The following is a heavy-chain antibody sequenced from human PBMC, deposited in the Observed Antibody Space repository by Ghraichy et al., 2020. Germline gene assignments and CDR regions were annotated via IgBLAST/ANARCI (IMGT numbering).Heavy chain of an antibody. CDR3: ARQVGIAAAGINY. D-gene: IGHD6-13*01. CDR1: GGSISSSSYY. CDR2: IYYSGST. V-gene: IGHV4-39*01. Sequence: SETLSLTCTVSGGSISSSSYYWGWIRQPPGKGLEWIGSIYYSGSTYYNPSLKSRVTISVDTSKNQFSLKLSSVTAADTAVYYCARQVGIAAAGINYWGQGTLVTVSS. J-gene: IGHJ4*02.